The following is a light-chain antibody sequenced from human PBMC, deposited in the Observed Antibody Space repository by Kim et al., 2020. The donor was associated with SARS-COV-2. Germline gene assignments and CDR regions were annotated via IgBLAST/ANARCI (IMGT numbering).Light chain of an antibody. Sequence: SPEETTPPSGGTRNSVSSSLAWYQQKPGQAPRLLIYGASNRATGIPARFSGSGSGTDFTLTISSLQPEDFAVYYCQHYSSSPLTFGGGTKVDIK. CDR1: NSVSSS. J-gene: IGKJ4*02. CDR2: GAS. CDR3: QHYSSSPLT. V-gene: IGKV3D-15*01.